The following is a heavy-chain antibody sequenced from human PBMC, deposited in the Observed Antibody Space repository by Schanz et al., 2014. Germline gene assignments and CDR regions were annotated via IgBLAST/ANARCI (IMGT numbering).Heavy chain of an antibody. CDR3: ARDLTVDTGYVVHYYYYGMDV. CDR2: INLSGGST. D-gene: IGHD5-12*01. CDR1: GYTFTSYG. Sequence: QVQLVQSGAEVKKPGASVKVSCKASGYTFTSYGISWVRQAPGQGLEWMGIINLSGGSTNNAQKFQGRLTMTRDTSTSTVYMELSSLRSEDTAVYFCARDLTVDTGYVVHYYYYGMDVWGQGTTVTVSS. V-gene: IGHV1-46*01. J-gene: IGHJ6*02.